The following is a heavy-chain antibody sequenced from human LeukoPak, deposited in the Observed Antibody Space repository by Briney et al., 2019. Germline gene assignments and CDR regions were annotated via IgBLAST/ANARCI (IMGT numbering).Heavy chain of an antibody. Sequence: PGGSLRLSCAASGFMFSTSWMTWVRQAPGKGLEWVANIKRDGSVTNYEDSVKGRFTVSRDNAKNSLYLQMNSLRAEDTAVCYCARTFRSGDAFDIWGQGTMVTVSS. J-gene: IGHJ3*02. V-gene: IGHV3-7*03. CDR3: ARTFRSGDAFDI. D-gene: IGHD2/OR15-2a*01. CDR1: GFMFSTSW. CDR2: IKRDGSVT.